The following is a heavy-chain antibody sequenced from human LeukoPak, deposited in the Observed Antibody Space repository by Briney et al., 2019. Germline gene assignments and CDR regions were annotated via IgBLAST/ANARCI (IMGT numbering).Heavy chain of an antibody. D-gene: IGHD2-2*01. CDR1: GYTFTSYG. CDR3: ARTIVVVPAAGGWFDP. V-gene: IGHV1-18*01. Sequence: ASVKVSCKASGYTFTSYGISWVRQAPGQGLEWMGWISAYNGNTNYAQKLQGRVTMTTDTSTSTAYMELRSLRSDDTAVYYCARTIVVVPAAGGWFDPWGQGTLVTVSS. CDR2: ISAYNGNT. J-gene: IGHJ5*02.